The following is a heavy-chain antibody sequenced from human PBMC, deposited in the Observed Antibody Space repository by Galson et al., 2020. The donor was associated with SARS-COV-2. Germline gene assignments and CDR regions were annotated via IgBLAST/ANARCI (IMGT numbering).Heavy chain of an antibody. CDR2: TYPGHYDP. J-gene: IGHJ4*02. Sequence: EPPQISPTHSHTIINSYSISWVSNIPGKGLEMSELTYPGHYDPTYNPSFQGQVTIPADKYLRTAYLKWDNMKTSDSGIDYCARPREAGAHFAYWGQGSMVTVSS. D-gene: IGHD1-26*01. CDR1: HTIINSYS. CDR3: ARPREAGAHFAY. V-gene: IGHV5-51*01.